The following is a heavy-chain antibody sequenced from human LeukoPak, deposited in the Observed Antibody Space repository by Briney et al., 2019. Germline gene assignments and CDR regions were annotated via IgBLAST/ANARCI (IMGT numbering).Heavy chain of an antibody. Sequence: PGESLRLSCAASGFTFSSYEMNWVRQAPGQGLEWLSYISASSRVIYYGDSVKGRFTISRDNAKNSLYLQLNSLRAEDTAVYYCARGYSYGTHFDSWGQGTLVIVSS. V-gene: IGHV3-48*03. CDR1: GFTFSSYE. CDR3: ARGYSYGTHFDS. CDR2: ISASSRVI. J-gene: IGHJ4*02. D-gene: IGHD3-10*01.